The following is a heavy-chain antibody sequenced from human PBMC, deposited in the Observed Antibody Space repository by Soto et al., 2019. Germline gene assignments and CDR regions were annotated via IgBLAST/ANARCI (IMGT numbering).Heavy chain of an antibody. CDR2: ISSSGSTI. CDR3: ARDGFDSGSYTDAFDI. Sequence: AGSVRLSCASSRFTFSSYEMNWFRKDPGKGLEWVSYISSSGSTIYYADSVKGRFTISRDNAKNSLYLQMNSLRAEDTAVYYCARDGFDSGSYTDAFDIWGQGTMVT. CDR1: RFTFSSYE. D-gene: IGHD1-26*01. V-gene: IGHV3-48*03. J-gene: IGHJ3*02.